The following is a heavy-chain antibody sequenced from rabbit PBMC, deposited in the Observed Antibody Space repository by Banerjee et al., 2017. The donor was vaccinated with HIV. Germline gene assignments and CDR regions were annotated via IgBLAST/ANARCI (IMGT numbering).Heavy chain of an antibody. CDR3: ARDGGDWGYYFNL. V-gene: IGHV1S45*01. Sequence: QQQLEESGGGLVKPGGTLTLTCTASGFSFSYVYWLSWVRQAPGKGLEWIACINNGDGSTYYANWVNGRFTISKTSSTTVTLQMTSLTAADTATYFCARDGGDWGYYFNLWGQGTLVTVS. D-gene: IGHD4-1*01. J-gene: IGHJ4*01. CDR2: INNGDGST. CDR1: GFSFSYVYW.